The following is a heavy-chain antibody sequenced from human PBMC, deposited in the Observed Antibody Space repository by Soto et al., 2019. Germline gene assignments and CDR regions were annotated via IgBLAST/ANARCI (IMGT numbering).Heavy chain of an antibody. J-gene: IGHJ6*02. D-gene: IGHD1-20*01. CDR1: GYSVSSNSAA. Sequence: QTLSLTCAISGYSVSSNSAAWNLIRQSPSRGLEWLGRTYYRSKWYNEYAVSVKSRITINPDTSKNQFSLQLNSVTPEDTAVYYCARVITGTNYGMDVWGQGTTVTVSS. CDR2: TYYRSKWYN. CDR3: ARVITGTNYGMDV. V-gene: IGHV6-1*01.